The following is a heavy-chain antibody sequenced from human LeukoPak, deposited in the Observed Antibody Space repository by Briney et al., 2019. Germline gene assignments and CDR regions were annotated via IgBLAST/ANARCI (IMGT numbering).Heavy chain of an antibody. V-gene: IGHV4-59*08. J-gene: IGHJ3*02. Sequence: SETLSLTCTVSGGSISSYYWSWLRQPPGKGLEWIGYIYYSGSTNYNPSLKSRVTISVDTSKNQFSLKLSSVTAADTAVYYCARRDYGPTGGAFDIWGQGTMVTVSS. CDR3: ARRDYGPTGGAFDI. D-gene: IGHD4-17*01. CDR2: IYYSGST. CDR1: GGSISSYY.